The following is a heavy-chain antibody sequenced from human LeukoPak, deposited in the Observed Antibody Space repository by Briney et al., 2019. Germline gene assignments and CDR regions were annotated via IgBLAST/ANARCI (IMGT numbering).Heavy chain of an antibody. D-gene: IGHD6-19*01. CDR2: IYYTVST. CDR1: GGSIDTYY. Sequence: PSETMSLTCTVSGGSIDTYYRTWNRQPPGEGLEYIAYIYYTVSTDYNPSFRSRVRMSLDTSTHQFSMVLNSVTAADTAVYYCARGRYGGGWYDYWGQGTLVTVSS. CDR3: ARGRYGGGWYDY. J-gene: IGHJ4*02. V-gene: IGHV4-59*01.